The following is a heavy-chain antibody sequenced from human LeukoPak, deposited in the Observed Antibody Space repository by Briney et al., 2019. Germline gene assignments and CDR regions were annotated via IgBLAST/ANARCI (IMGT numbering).Heavy chain of an antibody. Sequence: TGRSLRLSCAASGFTFDDYAMHWVRQAPGKGLEWVSGISWNSGSIGYADSVKGRFTISRDNAKNSLYLQMNSLRAEDTALYYCAKDPTPWQQLDYYYMDVWGKGTTVTVSS. CDR1: GFTFDDYA. CDR3: AKDPTPWQQLDYYYMDV. CDR2: ISWNSGSI. V-gene: IGHV3-9*01. D-gene: IGHD6-13*01. J-gene: IGHJ6*03.